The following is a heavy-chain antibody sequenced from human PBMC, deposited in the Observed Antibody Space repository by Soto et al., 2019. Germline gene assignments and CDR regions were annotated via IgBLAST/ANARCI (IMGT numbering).Heavy chain of an antibody. V-gene: IGHV4-31*03. D-gene: IGHD5-12*01. CDR1: GGSISSCNYY. J-gene: IGHJ3*02. CDR2: IHYSGTT. CDR3: ARRDIVATSGAFDI. Sequence: SETLSLTCTVSGGSISSCNYYWSWIRQHPGKGLEWIGYIHYSGTTYYNPSLKSRITISVDTSKNQFSLMLSSVTAADTAVYYCARRDIVATSGAFDIWGQGTMVTVS.